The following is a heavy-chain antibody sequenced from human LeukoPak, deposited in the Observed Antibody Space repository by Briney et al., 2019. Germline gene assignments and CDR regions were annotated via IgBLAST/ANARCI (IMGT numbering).Heavy chain of an antibody. J-gene: IGHJ5*02. V-gene: IGHV1-69*05. D-gene: IGHD4-11*01. CDR2: IIPIFGTA. Sequence: SVKVSCKASGGTFSSYAISWVRQAPGQGLEWMGRIIPIFGTANYAQKFQGRVTITTDESTSTAYMELSSLISEDTAVYYCARDHLTTVTTYLWFDPWGQGTLVTVSS. CDR3: ARDHLTTVTTYLWFDP. CDR1: GGTFSSYA.